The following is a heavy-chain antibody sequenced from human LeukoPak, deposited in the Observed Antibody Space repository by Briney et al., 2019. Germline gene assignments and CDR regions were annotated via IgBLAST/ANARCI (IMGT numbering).Heavy chain of an antibody. J-gene: IGHJ4*02. V-gene: IGHV1-46*01. D-gene: IGHD1-7*01. Sequence: ASVKVSCKACGYTFTSYYMHWVRQAPGQGLEWMGIINPSGGSTSYAQKFQGRVTMTRDMSTSTVYMELSSLRSEDTAVYYCARDLTGTTLVDYWGQGTLVTVSS. CDR3: ARDLTGTTLVDY. CDR1: GYTFTSYY. CDR2: INPSGGST.